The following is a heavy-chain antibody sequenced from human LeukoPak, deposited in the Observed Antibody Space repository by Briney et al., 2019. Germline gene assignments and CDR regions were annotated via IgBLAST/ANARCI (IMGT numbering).Heavy chain of an antibody. CDR3: ARAPATNEWRCMDY. V-gene: IGHV3-23*01. D-gene: IGHD2-8*02. J-gene: IGHJ4*02. CDR2: ISGSGGST. CDR1: GFTFSYYA. Sequence: PGGSLRLSCAVSGFTFSYYAMSWVRQAPGKGLEWVSVISGSGGSTYYADSVKGRLTISRDNAKNSLYLQMNSLRAEDTAVYYCARAPATNEWRCMDYWGQGTLVTVSS.